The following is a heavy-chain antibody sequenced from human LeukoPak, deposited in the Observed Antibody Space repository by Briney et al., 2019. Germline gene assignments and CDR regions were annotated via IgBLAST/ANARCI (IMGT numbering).Heavy chain of an antibody. Sequence: GGSLRLSCAASGFTFSTYAMHWVRQAPGKGLEWVAVISYDGSNKYYADSVKGRFTISRDNSKNTLYLQMNTLRAEDTAVYYCAKDVSWNWFDPWGQGTLVTV. CDR1: GFTFSTYA. CDR2: ISYDGSNK. V-gene: IGHV3-30*18. CDR3: AKDVSWNWFDP. D-gene: IGHD2/OR15-2a*01. J-gene: IGHJ5*02.